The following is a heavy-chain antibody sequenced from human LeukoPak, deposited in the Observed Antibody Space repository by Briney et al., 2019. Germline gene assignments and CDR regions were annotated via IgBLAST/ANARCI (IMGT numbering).Heavy chain of an antibody. J-gene: IGHJ4*02. CDR2: ISYIGST. D-gene: IGHD6-19*01. V-gene: IGHV4-59*01. CDR3: ARDRYSSGSFDY. Sequence: PSETLSLTCTVSGGSISGYYWSWVRQPPGKGLEWIGYISYIGSTNYNPSLKSRVTISVDTSKTQYSLKLTSVTAADTAVYFCARDRYSSGSFDYWGQGTLVTVSS. CDR1: GGSISGYY.